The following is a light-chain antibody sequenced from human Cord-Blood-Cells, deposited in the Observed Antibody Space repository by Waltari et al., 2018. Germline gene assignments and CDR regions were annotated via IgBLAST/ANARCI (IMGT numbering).Light chain of an antibody. CDR2: DAS. Sequence: EIVLTQSPATLSLSPGERATLSCRASQSVSSYLAWYQQKPGQAPRLLIYDASNRATGIPARFSGSGSGTDFTLTISSLEPEDFAVYYCQQRSNWPFILGPGTKVDIK. CDR1: QSVSSY. J-gene: IGKJ3*01. V-gene: IGKV3-11*01. CDR3: QQRSNWPFI.